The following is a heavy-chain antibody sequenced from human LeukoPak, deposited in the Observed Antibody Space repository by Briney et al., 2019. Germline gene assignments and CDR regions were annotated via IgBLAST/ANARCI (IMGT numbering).Heavy chain of an antibody. D-gene: IGHD5-24*01. CDR1: GFTFSSYS. V-gene: IGHV3-48*02. CDR3: ARGTWDGDRRFDI. CDR2: ISGTSSII. J-gene: IGHJ3*02. Sequence: PGGSLRLSCAASGFTFSSYSMNWVRQAPGKRLEWISYISGTSSIIYYTPSVKGRFTISRDNGNYSLYLQMNSLRDDDTAVYFCARGTWDGDRRFDIWGQGAMVTVSS.